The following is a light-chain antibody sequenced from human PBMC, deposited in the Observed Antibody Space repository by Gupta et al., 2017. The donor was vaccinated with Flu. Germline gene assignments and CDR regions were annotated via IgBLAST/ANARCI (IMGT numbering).Light chain of an antibody. J-gene: IGKJ5*01. Sequence: EIVLTQSLGTLSLSPGERVTLSCRASESVNSIYLAWYQQKPGQAPRLLIYGASSRATGIPDRFSGSGSGTDFTLSISRLEPEDFAVYYCQQYGTSAITFGQGTRLEIK. CDR1: ESVNSIY. CDR3: QQYGTSAIT. V-gene: IGKV3-20*01. CDR2: GAS.